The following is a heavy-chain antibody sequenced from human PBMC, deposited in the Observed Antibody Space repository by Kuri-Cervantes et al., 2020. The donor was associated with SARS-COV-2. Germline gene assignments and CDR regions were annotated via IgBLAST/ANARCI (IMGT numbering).Heavy chain of an antibody. Sequence: SETLSLTCTVSGGSISSHYWSWIRQPPGKGLEWIGSIYHSGSTYYNPSLKSRVTISIDTSKNQFSLKLSSVTAADTAVYYCTTLIDYWGQGALVTVSS. CDR3: TTLIDY. CDR1: GGSISSHY. V-gene: IGHV4-59*11. CDR2: IYHSGST. J-gene: IGHJ4*02.